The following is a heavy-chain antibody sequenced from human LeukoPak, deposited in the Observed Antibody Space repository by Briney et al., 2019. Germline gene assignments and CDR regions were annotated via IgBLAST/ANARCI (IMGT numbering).Heavy chain of an antibody. CDR3: ARDLRHQLLYCLDY. Sequence: GGSLRLSCAASGFSFRSYAMHWVRQAPGKGLEWVAVISYDGSNKYYADSVKGRFTISRDKSKNTLYLQMNSLRAEDTAVYYCARDLRHQLLYCLDYWGQGTLVTVSS. J-gene: IGHJ4*02. CDR1: GFSFRSYA. CDR2: ISYDGSNK. V-gene: IGHV3-30*04. D-gene: IGHD2-2*02.